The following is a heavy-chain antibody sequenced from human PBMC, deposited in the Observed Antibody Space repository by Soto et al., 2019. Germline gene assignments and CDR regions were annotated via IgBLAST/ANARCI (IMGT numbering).Heavy chain of an antibody. CDR1: GFTVSSKY. D-gene: IGHD6-19*01. V-gene: IGHV3-53*01. CDR2: IYGGGTT. Sequence: EVPLVASGGGLLQPGGSLRLSCAASGFTVSSKYMTWVRQAPGKGLEWVSVIYGGGTTYYADSVKGRFTISRDNSKNTLYLQVNSLRAEDTAVYYCVQTTGWPGFDFWGQGTLVTVSS. CDR3: VQTTGWPGFDF. J-gene: IGHJ4*02.